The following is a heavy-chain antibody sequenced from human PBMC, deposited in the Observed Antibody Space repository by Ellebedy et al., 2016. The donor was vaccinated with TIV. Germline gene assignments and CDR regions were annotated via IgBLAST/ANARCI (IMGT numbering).Heavy chain of an antibody. D-gene: IGHD6-13*01. J-gene: IGHJ5*02. Sequence: PGGSLRLSCKNSAFRFTTYWIGWVRQMPGKGLEWMGIIYPGDSDTRYSPSFQGQVTISADKSIGTAYLQWSSLKASDTAMYYCATVGELTAAGTPCWFDHWGQGTLVTVSS. CDR1: AFRFTTYW. V-gene: IGHV5-51*01. CDR3: ATVGELTAAGTPCWFDH. CDR2: IYPGDSDT.